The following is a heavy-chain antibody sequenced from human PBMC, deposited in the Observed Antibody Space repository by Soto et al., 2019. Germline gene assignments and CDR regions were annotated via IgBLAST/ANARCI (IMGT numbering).Heavy chain of an antibody. CDR3: ARSDYYDSSGFYYDY. CDR2: INPNSGST. CDR1: GYIFTNYY. D-gene: IGHD3-22*01. Sequence: QVQLVQSGAEVKKPGASVKVSCKASGYIFTNYYIHWVRQAPGQGLEWMGIINPNSGSTNYLQKFQGRVTVTRDTSTSTVYMEPSSLRSEDTAVYFCARSDYYDSSGFYYDYWGQGTLVTVSS. J-gene: IGHJ4*02. V-gene: IGHV1-46*01.